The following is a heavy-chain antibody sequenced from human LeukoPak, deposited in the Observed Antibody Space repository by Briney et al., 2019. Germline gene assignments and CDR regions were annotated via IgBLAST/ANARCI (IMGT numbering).Heavy chain of an antibody. CDR2: ISAYNGNT. CDR3: ARAPSWKHYYDSSGYDY. J-gene: IGHJ4*02. CDR1: GGTFNSYA. V-gene: IGHV1-18*01. Sequence: ASVKVSCKASGGTFNSYAINWVRQAPGQGLEWMGWISAYNGNTNFAPKLQGRVTMTTGTSTSTAYMELRSLRSDDTAVYYCARAPSWKHYYDSSGYDYWGQGTLVTVSS. D-gene: IGHD3-22*01.